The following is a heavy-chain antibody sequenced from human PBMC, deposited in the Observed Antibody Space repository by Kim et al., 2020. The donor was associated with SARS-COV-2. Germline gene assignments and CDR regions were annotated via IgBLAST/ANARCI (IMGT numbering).Heavy chain of an antibody. V-gene: IGHV4-59*01. CDR3: AREGGSSDY. CDR2: ST. J-gene: IGHJ4*02. D-gene: IGHD2-15*01. Sequence: STNYNPSLKSRVAISVDTSKNQFSLKLSSVTAADTAVYYCAREGGSSDYWGQGTLVTVSS.